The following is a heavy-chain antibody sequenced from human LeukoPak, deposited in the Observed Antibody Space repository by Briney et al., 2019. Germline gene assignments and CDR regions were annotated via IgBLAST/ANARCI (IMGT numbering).Heavy chain of an antibody. J-gene: IGHJ4*02. Sequence: ASETLSLTCTVSGDSISKSNFYWGWIRQPPGKGLEWIGSVYYRRRSDQNPSLKSRVTISVDTSKNQFSLLLTSVTAADTAVYYCARQDRNSGRYYDFDYWGQGTLVTVSS. D-gene: IGHD1-26*01. V-gene: IGHV4-39*01. CDR1: GDSISKSNFY. CDR3: ARQDRNSGRYYDFDY. CDR2: VYYRRRS.